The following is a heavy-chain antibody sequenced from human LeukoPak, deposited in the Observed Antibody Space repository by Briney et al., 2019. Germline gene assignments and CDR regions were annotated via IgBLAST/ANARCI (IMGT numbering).Heavy chain of an antibody. D-gene: IGHD1-26*01. Sequence: SETLSLTCTVSGGSISSSSYYWGWIRQPPGKGLEWIGSIYYSGSTYYNPSLKSRVTISVDTSKNQFSLKLSSVTAADTAVYYCARSYEEYFDYWGQGTLVTVSS. CDR2: IYYSGST. V-gene: IGHV4-39*07. CDR3: ARSYEEYFDY. CDR1: GGSISSSSYY. J-gene: IGHJ4*02.